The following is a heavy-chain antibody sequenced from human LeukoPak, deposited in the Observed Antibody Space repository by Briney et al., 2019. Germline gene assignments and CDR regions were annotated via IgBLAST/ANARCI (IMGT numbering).Heavy chain of an antibody. D-gene: IGHD6-13*01. J-gene: IGHJ4*02. CDR1: GFTFSSYA. Sequence: GGSLRLSCAASGFTFSSYAMHWVRQAPGKGLEWVAVISYDGSNKYYADSVKGRFTISRDNSKNTLYLQMNSLRAEDTAVYYCARGLNDARSSSCGYWGQGTLVTVSS. CDR2: ISYDGSNK. V-gene: IGHV3-30-3*01. CDR3: ARGLNDARSSSCGY.